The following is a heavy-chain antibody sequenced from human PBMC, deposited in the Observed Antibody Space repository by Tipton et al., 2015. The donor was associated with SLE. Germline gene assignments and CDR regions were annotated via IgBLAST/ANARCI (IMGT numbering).Heavy chain of an antibody. Sequence: GSLRLSCSASGFTFTSYAMSWVRQAPGKGLEWVASNISGSGRSTYYANSVKGRFTISRDNSMNTLFLQMSGLRAEDTAVYYCARLHGYSNGLNWFDPWGQGTLISVSS. J-gene: IGHJ5*02. CDR2: ISGSGRST. CDR3: ARLHGYSNGLNWFDP. V-gene: IGHV3-23*01. D-gene: IGHD5-18*01. CDR1: GFTFTSYA.